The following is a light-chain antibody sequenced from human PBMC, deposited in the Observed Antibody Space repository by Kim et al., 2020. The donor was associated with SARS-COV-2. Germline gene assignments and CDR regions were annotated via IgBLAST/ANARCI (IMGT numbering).Light chain of an antibody. V-gene: IGLV3-21*01. J-gene: IGLJ2*01. CDR1: NIGTEH. Sequence: PGRTDKNSCGGDNIGTEHVHWYRQRPGQARVPVIYYNRRQPLGIPGRISGSNSGATATLTISRVEAGDETNYYCQVGDSSSYFYVVFGEGTQLTVL. CDR2: YNR. CDR3: QVGDSSSYFYVV.